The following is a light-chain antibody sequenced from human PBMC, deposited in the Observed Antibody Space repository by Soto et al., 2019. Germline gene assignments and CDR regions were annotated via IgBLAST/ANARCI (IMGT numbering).Light chain of an antibody. CDR2: DAY. J-gene: IGKJ5*01. Sequence: IILTQSPATLSLSPGDRATLSCRASQSISSYLSWYQQKPGQAPRPVIYDAYNRATDTQARFSGSGSGTDFTLTISSLEPEDFAVYYCKQYSNWPPTFGQGTRLENK. CDR3: KQYSNWPPT. V-gene: IGKV3-11*01. CDR1: QSISSY.